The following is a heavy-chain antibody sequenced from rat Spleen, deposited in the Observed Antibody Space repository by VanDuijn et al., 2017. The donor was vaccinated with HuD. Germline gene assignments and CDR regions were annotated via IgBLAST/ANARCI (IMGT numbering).Heavy chain of an antibody. D-gene: IGHD1-1*01. CDR1: GFTFGDYN. CDR3: ARGGRLGPYYFAY. Sequence: EVQLVESGGDLVQPGRSLRLSCAASGFTFGDYNMAWVRQAPTKGLEWVATISYDGNRICYRDSVKGPFTISGDNAESTLNLQMDSLRSEDTATYYCARGGRLGPYYFAYWGQGTLVTVSS. V-gene: IGHV5-7*01. CDR2: ISYDGNRI. J-gene: IGHJ3*01.